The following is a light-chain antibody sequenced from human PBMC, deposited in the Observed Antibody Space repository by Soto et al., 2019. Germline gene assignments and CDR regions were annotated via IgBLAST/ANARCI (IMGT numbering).Light chain of an antibody. V-gene: IGLV2-14*03. Sequence: QSALTQPASVSGSPGQSITISCTGSSSDVGGYNYVSWYQQHPGKAPKLVIYDVSDRPSGVSNRFSGSKSGNTAFLTISGLQAEDEADYYCNSYTSSSALVVFGAGTKLTVL. J-gene: IGLJ2*01. CDR2: DVS. CDR1: SSDVGGYNY. CDR3: NSYTSSSALVV.